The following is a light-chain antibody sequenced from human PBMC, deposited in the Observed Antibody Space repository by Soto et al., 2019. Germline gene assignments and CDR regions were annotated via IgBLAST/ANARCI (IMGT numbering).Light chain of an antibody. CDR1: QSVSSN. CDR2: GAS. CDR3: QQYNSGPYT. J-gene: IGKJ5*01. Sequence: EIVMTQSPATLSVSPGERATLSCRASQSVSSNLAWYQQKPGQAPRLLIYGASTRATGIPARFSGSGSGTEFTLTISSLQSEDFAVYYCQQYNSGPYTLGQGTRLEVK. V-gene: IGKV3-15*01.